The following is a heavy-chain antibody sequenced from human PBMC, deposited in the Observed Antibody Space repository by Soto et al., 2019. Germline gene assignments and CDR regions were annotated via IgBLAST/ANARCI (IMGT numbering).Heavy chain of an antibody. CDR3: ARDGREASGMDV. V-gene: IGHV4-59*11. CDR2: IYYRGST. CDR1: GGSTSSRY. Sequence: SETLSLTCTVSGGSTSSRYWSWVRQAPGKGLEWIGHIYYRGSTTYNPSLRSRSTISVDTSNNQFSLKLNSVTTADTAVYYCARDGREASGMDVWGQGTKVTVSS. J-gene: IGHJ6*02. D-gene: IGHD1-26*01.